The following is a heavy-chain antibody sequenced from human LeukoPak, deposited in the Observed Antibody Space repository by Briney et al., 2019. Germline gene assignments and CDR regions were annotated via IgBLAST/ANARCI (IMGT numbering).Heavy chain of an antibody. D-gene: IGHD3-3*01. V-gene: IGHV4-39*01. Sequence: SETLSLTCTVSGGSISSSSYYWGWIRQPPGEGLEWIGSIYYSGSTYYNPSLKSRVTISVDTSKNQFSLKLSSVTAADTAVYYCARHETIFGVVIMIDYWGQGTLVTVSS. CDR3: ARHETIFGVVIMIDY. CDR2: IYYSGST. CDR1: GGSISSSSYY. J-gene: IGHJ4*02.